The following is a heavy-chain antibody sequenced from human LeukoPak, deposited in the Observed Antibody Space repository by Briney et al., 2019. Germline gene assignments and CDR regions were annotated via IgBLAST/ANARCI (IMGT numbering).Heavy chain of an antibody. V-gene: IGHV5-51*01. J-gene: IGHJ4*02. CDR1: GYSFTSYW. D-gene: IGHD1-26*01. Sequence: GESLKISCKGSGYSFTSYWIGWVRQMPGKGLEWRGVIYPGDSDIRYSPSFQGQVTISADKSLSTAYLQWSSLKASDTAMYYCARPCTGSYFGGGYWGQGTLVTVSS. CDR2: IYPGDSDI. CDR3: ARPCTGSYFGGGY.